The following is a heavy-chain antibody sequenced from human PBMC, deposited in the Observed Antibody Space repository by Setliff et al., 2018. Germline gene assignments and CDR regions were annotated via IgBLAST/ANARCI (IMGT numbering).Heavy chain of an antibody. CDR3: ERLVRHCTRISCQRTSEADL. V-gene: IGHV1-18*04. CDR1: GYTFTNSI. D-gene: IGHD2-15*01. CDR2: ISAYNGNT. Sequence: ASVKVSCKASGYTFTNSIMNWVRQAPGQGPEWMGWISAYNGNTYHAQKFQDRLSMTTDTSTSTAYMELRSLRADDTAVYYCERLVRHCTRISCQRTSEADLWGQGTQVTVPQ. J-gene: IGHJ5*02.